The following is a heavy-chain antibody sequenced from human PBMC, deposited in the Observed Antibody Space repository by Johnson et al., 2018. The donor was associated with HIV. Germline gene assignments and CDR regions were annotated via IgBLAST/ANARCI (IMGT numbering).Heavy chain of an antibody. V-gene: IGHV3-53*01. CDR1: GFTFSSYD. CDR2: IYSGGNR. CDR3: ARGLRQVAAFDI. J-gene: IGHJ3*02. Sequence: VQLVESGGGLIQHVGSLRLSCAASGFTFSSYDIHWVRQAPGKGLAWVSTIYSGGNRYYADSVKGRFTVSRDNSENTLYLQMNSLRAEDTAVYYCARGLRQVAAFDIWGQGTMVTVSS. D-gene: IGHD3-16*01.